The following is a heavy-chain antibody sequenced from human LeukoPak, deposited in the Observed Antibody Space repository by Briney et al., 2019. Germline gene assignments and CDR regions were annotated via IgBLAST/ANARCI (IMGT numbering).Heavy chain of an antibody. CDR2: ICYSGST. D-gene: IGHD5-18*01. CDR3: ARRQDTAMVAFDY. J-gene: IGHJ4*02. CDR1: GGSISSSSYY. Sequence: NSSETLSLTCTVSGGSISSSSYYWGWIRQPPGKGLEWIGSICYSGSTYYNPSLKSRVTISVDTSKNQFSLKLSSVTAADTAVYYCARRQDTAMVAFDYWGQGTLVTVSS. V-gene: IGHV4-39*01.